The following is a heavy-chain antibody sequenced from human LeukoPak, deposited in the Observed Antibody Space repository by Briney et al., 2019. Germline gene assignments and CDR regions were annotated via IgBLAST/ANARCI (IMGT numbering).Heavy chain of an antibody. D-gene: IGHD3-10*01. CDR1: GSTFGSYW. CDR2: ISDNGGRT. J-gene: IGHJ4*02. Sequence: GGSLRLSCAAPGSTFGSYWMTWVRQAPGGGLEWVSGISDNGGRTYYADSVKGRFAISRDDSKSTLYLQMNSLRGEDTAVYYCAKDFGRNLGGPGYWGRGTLVIVSS. CDR3: AKDFGRNLGGPGY. V-gene: IGHV3-23*01.